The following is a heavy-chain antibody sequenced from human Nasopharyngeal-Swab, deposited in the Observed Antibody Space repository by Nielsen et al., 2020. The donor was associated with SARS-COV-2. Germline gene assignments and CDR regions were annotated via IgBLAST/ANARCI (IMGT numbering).Heavy chain of an antibody. CDR3: ARNPTAQGYGYYYYYMDV. Sequence: RQAPGKGLEWIGYIYYSGSTYYNPSLKSRVTISVDTSKNQFSLKLSSVTAADTAVYYCARNPTAQGYGYYYYYMDVWGKGTTVTVSS. J-gene: IGHJ6*03. V-gene: IGHV4-30-4*01. D-gene: IGHD5-12*01. CDR2: IYYSGST.